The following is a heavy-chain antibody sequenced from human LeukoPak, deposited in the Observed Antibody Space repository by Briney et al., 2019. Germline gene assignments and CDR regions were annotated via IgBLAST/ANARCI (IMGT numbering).Heavy chain of an antibody. Sequence: ASVKVSCKASGYTFISYDINWVRQATGQGLEWMGWMNPNSGNTGYAQKFQGRVTMTRNTSISTAYMKLSSLRSEDTAVYYCARGLQWLRSPPGYWGQGTLVTVSS. D-gene: IGHD5-12*01. V-gene: IGHV1-8*01. CDR3: ARGLQWLRSPPGY. CDR2: MNPNSGNT. J-gene: IGHJ4*02. CDR1: GYTFISYD.